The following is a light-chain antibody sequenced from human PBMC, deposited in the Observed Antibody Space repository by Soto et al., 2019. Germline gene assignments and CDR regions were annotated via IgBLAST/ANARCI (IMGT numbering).Light chain of an antibody. J-gene: IGLJ7*01. CDR3: AAWDDSLNRPV. CDR1: SSNIGGNT. V-gene: IGLV1-44*01. Sequence: QSVLTQPPSASGTPGQRVTISCSGSSSNIGGNTVNWYQQIPGTAPKLLIYSNSQRPSGVPDRFSGSKSGSSASLATSGLQSEDEADYYCAAWDDSLNRPVFGGGTQLTVL. CDR2: SNS.